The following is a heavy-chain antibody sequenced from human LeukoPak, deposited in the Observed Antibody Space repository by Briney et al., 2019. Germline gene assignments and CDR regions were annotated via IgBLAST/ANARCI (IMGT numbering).Heavy chain of an antibody. V-gene: IGHV3-21*01. J-gene: IGHJ4*02. CDR2: ISSSSSYI. CDR1: GFTFSSYS. CDR3: ARDRDIVVVPAARFDY. Sequence: GGSLRLSCAASGFTFSSYSMNWVRQAPGRGLEWVSSISSSSSYIYYADSVKGRFTISRDNAKNSLYLQMNSLRAEDTAVYYCARDRDIVVVPAARFDYWGQGTLVTVSS. D-gene: IGHD2-2*01.